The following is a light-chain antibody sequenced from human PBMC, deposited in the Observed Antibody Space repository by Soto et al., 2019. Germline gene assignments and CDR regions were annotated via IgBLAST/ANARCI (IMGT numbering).Light chain of an antibody. Sequence: EIVMTQSPVTLSVSPGERATLSCRASQSINSNLAWYQQKPGQAPSLLIYGAFTRATGIPARFSGTGSGTEFTLTISSLQSEDLALYYCQQYNDWPLTLGQGTKVDI. J-gene: IGKJ1*01. CDR3: QQYNDWPLT. CDR2: GAF. CDR1: QSINSN. V-gene: IGKV3-15*01.